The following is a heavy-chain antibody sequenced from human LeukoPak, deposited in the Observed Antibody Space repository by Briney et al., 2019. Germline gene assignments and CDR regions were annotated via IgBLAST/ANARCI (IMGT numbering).Heavy chain of an antibody. CDR2: IIPILGIA. V-gene: IGHV1-69*04. D-gene: IGHD3-3*01. CDR3: ANGRGGYDFWSGYYFDP. Sequence: GASVKVSCKASGGTFSSYAISWVRQAPGQGLEWMGRIIPILGIANYAQKFQGRVTITADKSASTAYMELSSLRSEDTAVYYCANGRGGYDFWSGYYFDPWGQGTLVTVSS. CDR1: GGTFSSYA. J-gene: IGHJ5*02.